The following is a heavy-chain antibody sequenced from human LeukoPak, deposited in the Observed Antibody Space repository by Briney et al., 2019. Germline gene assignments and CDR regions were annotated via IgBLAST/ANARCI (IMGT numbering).Heavy chain of an antibody. CDR3: VKGGYCSSISCYAAFDI. D-gene: IGHD2-2*01. J-gene: IGHJ3*02. CDR2: ISSDGGST. CDR1: GFTFSSYA. Sequence: GGSLTLSCSASGFTFSSYAMHWVRQAPGKGLEYVSAISSDGGSTYYADSVKGRFTISRDNSKNTLYLQMSSLRAEDTAMYYCVKGGYCSSISCYAAFDIWGQGTMVTVSS. V-gene: IGHV3-64D*06.